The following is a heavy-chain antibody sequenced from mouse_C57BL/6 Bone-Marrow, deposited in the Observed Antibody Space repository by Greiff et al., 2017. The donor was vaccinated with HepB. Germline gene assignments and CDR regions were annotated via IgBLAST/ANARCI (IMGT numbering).Heavy chain of an antibody. CDR3: ARLPYGFYFDY. CDR1: GFTFSDYY. CDR2: ISNGGGST. J-gene: IGHJ2*01. D-gene: IGHD2-2*01. Sequence: EVQVVESGGGLVQPGGSLKLSCAASGFTFSDYYMYWVRQTPEKRLEWVAYISNGGGSTYYPDTVKGRFTISRDTAKNTLYLQMSRLKSEDTAMYYCARLPYGFYFDYWGQGTTLTVSS. V-gene: IGHV5-12*01.